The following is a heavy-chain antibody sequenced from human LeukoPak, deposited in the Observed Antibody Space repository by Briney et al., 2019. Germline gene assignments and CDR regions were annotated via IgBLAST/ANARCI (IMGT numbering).Heavy chain of an antibody. J-gene: IGHJ6*02. V-gene: IGHV3-30*03. CDR3: ARSLYYDFWSGYYRNYGMDV. Sequence: PGGSLRLSCAASGFTFSSYGMHWVRQAPGKGLEWVAVISYDGSNKYYADSVKGRFTISRDNSKNTLYLQMNSLRAEDTAVYYCARSLYYDFWSGYYRNYGMDVWGQGTTVTVSS. CDR2: ISYDGSNK. D-gene: IGHD3-3*01. CDR1: GFTFSSYG.